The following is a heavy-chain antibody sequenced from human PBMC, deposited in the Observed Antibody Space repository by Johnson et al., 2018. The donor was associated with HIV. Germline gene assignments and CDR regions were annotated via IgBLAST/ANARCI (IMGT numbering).Heavy chain of an antibody. CDR1: GFTFDDYA. V-gene: IGHV3-9*01. D-gene: IGHD4-17*01. J-gene: IGHJ3*02. CDR3: TTPSGDYLGAFDI. Sequence: VQLVESGGGVVQPGRSLRLSCAASGFTFDDYAMHWVRQAPGKGVEWVSGLSWNSGSIGYADSVKGRFTISRDNSKNTLYLQMNSLGAEDTAVYYCTTPSGDYLGAFDIWGQGTMVTVSS. CDR2: LSWNSGSI.